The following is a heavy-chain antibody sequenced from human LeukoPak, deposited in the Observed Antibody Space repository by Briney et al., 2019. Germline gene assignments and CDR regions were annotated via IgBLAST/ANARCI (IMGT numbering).Heavy chain of an antibody. Sequence: GGSLRLSCAASGFTFSSYDMHWVRQATGKGLEWVSAIGSAGDTYYPGSVKGRFTTSRENAKNSLYLQMNSLRAGDTAVYYCARALGRSGYGFDYWGQGTLVTVSS. D-gene: IGHD3-22*01. J-gene: IGHJ4*02. CDR3: ARALGRSGYGFDY. V-gene: IGHV3-13*04. CDR2: IGSAGDT. CDR1: GFTFSSYD.